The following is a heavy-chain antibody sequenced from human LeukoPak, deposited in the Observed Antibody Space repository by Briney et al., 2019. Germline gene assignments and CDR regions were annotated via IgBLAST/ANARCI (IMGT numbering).Heavy chain of an antibody. D-gene: IGHD3-9*01. Sequence: ASVTVSCKASGYTFTSYGISWVRQAPGQGLEWMGWISAYNGNTNYAQKPQGRVTMTTDTSTSTAYMELRSLRSDDTAVYYCARATPRNMVLRYDLGDYWGQGTLVTVSS. J-gene: IGHJ4*02. CDR2: ISAYNGNT. CDR3: ARATPRNMVLRYDLGDY. CDR1: GYTFTSYG. V-gene: IGHV1-18*01.